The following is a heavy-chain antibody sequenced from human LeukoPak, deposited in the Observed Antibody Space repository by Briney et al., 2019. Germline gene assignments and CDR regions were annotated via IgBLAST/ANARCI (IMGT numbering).Heavy chain of an antibody. V-gene: IGHV3-13*01. J-gene: IGHJ4*02. CDR3: AREDSSGRFDY. CDR2: IGTAGDT. D-gene: IGHD6-19*01. Sequence: GGSLRLSCAASGFTFSSHDMHWVRRATGKGLEWVSAIGTAGDTYYPGSVKGRFTISRENAKNSLYLQMNSLRAGDTAVYYCAREDSSGRFDYWGQGTLVTVSS. CDR1: GFTFSSHD.